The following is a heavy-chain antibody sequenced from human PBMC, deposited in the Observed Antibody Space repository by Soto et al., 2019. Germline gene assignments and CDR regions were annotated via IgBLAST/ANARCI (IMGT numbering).Heavy chain of an antibody. Sequence: GASVKVSCKASGFPFTRYGITWVRQAPGQGLEWMGWISAYNGNTIYAQKFQGRVTMTTDTSTSTAYMELRSLRSEDTAVYYCASPYCISTSCYSFAFDIWGQGTMVTVSS. J-gene: IGHJ3*02. V-gene: IGHV1-18*01. CDR1: GFPFTRYG. CDR2: ISAYNGNT. D-gene: IGHD2-2*01. CDR3: ASPYCISTSCYSFAFDI.